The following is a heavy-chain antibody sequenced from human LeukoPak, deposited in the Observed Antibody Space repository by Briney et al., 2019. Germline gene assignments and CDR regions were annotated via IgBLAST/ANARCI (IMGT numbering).Heavy chain of an antibody. V-gene: IGHV5-51*01. D-gene: IGHD4-11*01. CDR2: IHPGDSDT. J-gene: IGHJ6*02. Sequence: GESLKISCKGSGYSFTSYWIGWVRQMPGKGLEWMGIIHPGDSDTRYSPSFQGQVTISADKSISTAYPQWSSLKASDTAMYYCARHHSKYYYYYYGMDVWGQGTTVTVSS. CDR3: ARHHSKYYYYYYGMDV. CDR1: GYSFTSYW.